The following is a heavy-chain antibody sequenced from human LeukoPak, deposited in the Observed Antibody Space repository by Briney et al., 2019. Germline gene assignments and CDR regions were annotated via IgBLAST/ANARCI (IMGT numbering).Heavy chain of an antibody. D-gene: IGHD3-16*02. CDR2: ISGNGHTI. Sequence: GGSLRLSCAASGFTFHVYAIYWVRQAPGKGLEWVSLISGNGHTISYADSVRGRFTISRDNTKNSLCLQMDSLTTEDTAVYYCARDDGASSLLDFWGQGTLVTVSS. V-gene: IGHV3-43*02. CDR1: GFTFHVYA. J-gene: IGHJ4*02. CDR3: ARDDGASSLLDF.